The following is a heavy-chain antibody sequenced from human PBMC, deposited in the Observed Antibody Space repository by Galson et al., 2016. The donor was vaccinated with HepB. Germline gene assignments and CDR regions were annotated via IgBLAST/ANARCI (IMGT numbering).Heavy chain of an antibody. V-gene: IGHV5-51*01. Sequence: QSGAEVKEPGESLKISCKGSGYIFSSYWIGWVRQLPGKGLEWMGSLNPYDSDIRYSPSFQGQVTISADKSINTAYLQWSSLKASDTAMYYCARGYSFNTFYFDYWGQGTLVTVSS. CDR1: GYIFSSYW. D-gene: IGHD5-18*01. CDR3: ARGYSFNTFYFDY. CDR2: LNPYDSDI. J-gene: IGHJ4*02.